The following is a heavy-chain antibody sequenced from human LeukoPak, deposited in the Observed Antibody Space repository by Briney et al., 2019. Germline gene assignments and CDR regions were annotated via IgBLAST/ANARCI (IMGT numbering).Heavy chain of an antibody. V-gene: IGHV3-53*01. CDR2: AYSGGVT. CDR3: ARGASRISWPGIDY. Sequence: GGSPRLSCAASGFTVIDNLMIWVRQSPGRGLEWLSSAYSGGVTYYADSVKGRLTISRDHSNNSVSLQMTNLRVEDTAIYYCARGASRISWPGIDYWGQGTLVTVSS. CDR1: GFTVIDNL. J-gene: IGHJ4*02. D-gene: IGHD1-26*01.